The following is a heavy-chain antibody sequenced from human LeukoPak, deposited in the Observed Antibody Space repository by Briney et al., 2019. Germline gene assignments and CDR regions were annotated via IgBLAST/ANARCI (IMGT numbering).Heavy chain of an antibody. CDR1: GFTFSSYA. V-gene: IGHV3-30-3*01. CDR2: ISFDGNNI. D-gene: IGHD3-22*01. CDR3: ATLYDSAGYYRTPNDS. Sequence: GGSLRLSCAASGFTFSSYAMSWVRQAPGKGLEWLSVISFDGNNIHYADSVKGRFTVFRDNSRHTLYLQMNSLGPEDTAVYYCATLYDSAGYYRTPNDSWGQGTLVTVSS. J-gene: IGHJ4*02.